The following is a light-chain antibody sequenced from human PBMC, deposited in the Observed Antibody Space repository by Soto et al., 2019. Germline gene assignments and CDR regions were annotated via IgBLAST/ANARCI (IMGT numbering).Light chain of an antibody. Sequence: QSALTQPASVSGSPGQSITISCTGTSSDVGGYNYVSWYQQQSGKAPKLMIHEVSNRPSGVSNRFSGSKSGNTASLTISGLQAEAEADYYCSSYTSSRAYVFGIGTSSPS. CDR3: SSYTSSRAYV. V-gene: IGLV2-14*01. J-gene: IGLJ1*01. CDR2: EVS. CDR1: SSDVGGYNY.